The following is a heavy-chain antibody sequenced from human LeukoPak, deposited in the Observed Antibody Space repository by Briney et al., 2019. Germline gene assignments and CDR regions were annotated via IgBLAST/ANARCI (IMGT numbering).Heavy chain of an antibody. D-gene: IGHD6-13*01. CDR3: RAAADLNDY. V-gene: IGHV3-73*01. CDR1: GFTFSGSA. CDR2: IRSKADSYTT. J-gene: IGHJ4*02. Sequence: GGSLTLSCAASGFTFSGSAMHWVRQASGKGREWLGRIRSKADSYTTAYAASVKGRFIVSRDDSKNTAYLQMNSLKTEDTAVYYCRAAADLNDYWGQGTLVTVSS.